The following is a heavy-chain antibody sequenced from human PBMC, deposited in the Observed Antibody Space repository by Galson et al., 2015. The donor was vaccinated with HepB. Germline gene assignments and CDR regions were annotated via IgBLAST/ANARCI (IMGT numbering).Heavy chain of an antibody. CDR2: IIPILGIA. D-gene: IGHD6-19*01. J-gene: IGHJ6*02. V-gene: IGHV1-69*04. CDR1: GGTFSSYA. CDR3: AAGYSSGWYVGYYYYGMDV. Sequence: SVKVSCKASGGTFSSYAISWVRQAPGQGLEWMGRIIPILGIANYAQKFQGRVTITADKSTSTAYMELSSLRSEDTAVYYCAAGYSSGWYVGYYYYGMDVWGQGTTVTVSS.